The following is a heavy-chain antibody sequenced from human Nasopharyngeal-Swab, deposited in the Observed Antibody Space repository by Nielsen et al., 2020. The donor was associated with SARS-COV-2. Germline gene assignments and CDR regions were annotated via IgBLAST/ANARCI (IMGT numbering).Heavy chain of an antibody. V-gene: IGHV4-34*01. D-gene: IGHD3-22*01. CDR1: GRSFSGYY. CDR2: INHSGST. Sequence: SETLSLTCAVYGRSFSGYYWSWILQPPGKGLEWIVEINHSGSTNYNPSLKSRVTISVDTSKNQFSLKLSSVTAADTAVYYCARADYYDRYYYFDYWGQGTLGTVSS. J-gene: IGHJ4*02. CDR3: ARADYYDRYYYFDY.